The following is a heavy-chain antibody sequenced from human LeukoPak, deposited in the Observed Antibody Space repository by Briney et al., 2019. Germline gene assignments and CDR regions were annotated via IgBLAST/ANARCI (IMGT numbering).Heavy chain of an antibody. J-gene: IGHJ4*02. Sequence: GGSLRLSCAASGFTFSSYEMNWVRQAPGKGLEGVSYISSSGSTIYYADSVKGRFTISRDNAKNSLYLQMNSRRAEDTAVYYCARDILGWNDVDYFDYWGQGTLVTVSS. CDR1: GFTFSSYE. CDR3: ARDILGWNDVDYFDY. CDR2: ISSSGSTI. V-gene: IGHV3-48*03. D-gene: IGHD1-1*01.